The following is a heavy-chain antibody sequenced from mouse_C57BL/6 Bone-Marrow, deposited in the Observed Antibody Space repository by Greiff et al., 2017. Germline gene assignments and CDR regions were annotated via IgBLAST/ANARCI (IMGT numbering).Heavy chain of an antibody. D-gene: IGHD6-5*01. V-gene: IGHV14-4*01. J-gene: IGHJ4*01. CDR1: GFNIKDDY. CDR2: IDPENGDT. CDR3: TPIYFAMDY. Sequence: VQLQQSGAELVRPGASVKLSCTASGFNIKDDYMHWVKQRPEQGLEWIGGIDPENGDTEYASKFQGKGTITANTSSHPAYPQLSSLTSVDTAVYFCTPIYFAMDYWGQGTSVTVYS.